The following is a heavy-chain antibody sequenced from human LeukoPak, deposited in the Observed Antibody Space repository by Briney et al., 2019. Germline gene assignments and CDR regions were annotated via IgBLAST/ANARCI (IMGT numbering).Heavy chain of an antibody. CDR3: ARAGHYDFWSGYYLGFGFNAFDI. D-gene: IGHD3-3*01. V-gene: IGHV4-59*01. CDR2: IYYSGST. CDR1: GGSLSSYY. J-gene: IGHJ3*02. Sequence: PSETLSLTCTVSGGSLSSYYWSWIRQPPGKGLEWIGYIYYSGSTNYNPSLKSRVTISVDTSKNQFSLKLSSVTAADTAVYYCARAGHYDFWSGYYLGFGFNAFDIWGQGTMVTVSS.